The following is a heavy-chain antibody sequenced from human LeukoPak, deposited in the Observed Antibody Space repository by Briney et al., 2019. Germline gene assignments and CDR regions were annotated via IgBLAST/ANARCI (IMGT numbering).Heavy chain of an antibody. J-gene: IGHJ5*02. CDR2: IYYSGST. D-gene: IGHD2-15*01. V-gene: IGHV4-39*01. CDR1: GGSISSSNYY. Sequence: PSETLSPTCTVAGGSISSSNYYWGWIREPPGKGLEWIGSIYYSGSTYYNPSLKSRVTISVDTSKNQSSLKLSSVTAADTAVYYCARLDGYCSGGSCYSVSFVDPWGQGTLVTVSS. CDR3: ARLDGYCSGGSCYSVSFVDP.